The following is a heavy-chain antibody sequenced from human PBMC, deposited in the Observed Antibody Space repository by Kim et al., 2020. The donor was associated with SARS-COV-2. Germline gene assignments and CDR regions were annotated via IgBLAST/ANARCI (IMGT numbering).Heavy chain of an antibody. J-gene: IGHJ6*02. Sequence: GGSLRLSCAASGFTFSSYWMSWVRQAPGKGLEWVANIKQDGSEKYYVDSVKGRFTISRDNAKNSLYLQMNSLRAEDTAVYYCARDVHSSSQAYYYYGMDVWGQGTTVTVSS. CDR3: ARDVHSSSQAYYYYGMDV. CDR1: GFTFSSYW. CDR2: IKQDGSEK. V-gene: IGHV3-7*03. D-gene: IGHD6-6*01.